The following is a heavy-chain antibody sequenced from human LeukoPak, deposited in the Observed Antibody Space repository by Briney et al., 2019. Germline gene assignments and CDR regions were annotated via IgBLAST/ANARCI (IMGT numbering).Heavy chain of an antibody. J-gene: IGHJ4*02. Sequence: TGGSLRLSCAASGFTFTDYGIHWVRQAPGKGLEWVAFIRYDGSDKYYADSVRGRFTISRDNPKNTLYLQMNSLRAEDTAVYYCVGLTTVTKYYFDYWGQGTLVTVSS. CDR2: IRYDGSDK. CDR1: GFTFTDYG. D-gene: IGHD4-17*01. V-gene: IGHV3-30*02. CDR3: VGLTTVTKYYFDY.